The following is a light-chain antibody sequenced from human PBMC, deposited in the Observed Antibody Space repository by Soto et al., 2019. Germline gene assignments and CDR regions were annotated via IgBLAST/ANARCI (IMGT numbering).Light chain of an antibody. CDR1: QSVSSSY. J-gene: IGKJ1*01. CDR2: GAS. Sequence: ETVLTQSPGTLSLSPGERATLSCRASQSVSSSYLAWYQQKPGQAPRLLIYGASSRATGIPDRFSGSGSGTDFTLTISRLAPEDFAVYYCQQYGSSPPWTFGQGTKVEIK. V-gene: IGKV3-20*01. CDR3: QQYGSSPPWT.